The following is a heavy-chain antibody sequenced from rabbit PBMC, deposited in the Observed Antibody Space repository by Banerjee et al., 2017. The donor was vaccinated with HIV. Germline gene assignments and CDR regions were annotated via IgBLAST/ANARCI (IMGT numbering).Heavy chain of an antibody. V-gene: IGHV1S40*01. CDR3: ARSYSGDFYFGL. CDR2: IHTNDDNT. J-gene: IGHJ4*01. Sequence: QSLEESGGDLVKPGASLTLTCTASGFSFSSGYDMCWVRQAPGKGLEWIACIHTNDDNTAYANWAKGRFTTTTSTSLNTVTLQMTSLTAADTATYFCARSYSGDFYFGLWGQGTLVTVS. D-gene: IGHD1-1*01. CDR1: GFSFSSGYD.